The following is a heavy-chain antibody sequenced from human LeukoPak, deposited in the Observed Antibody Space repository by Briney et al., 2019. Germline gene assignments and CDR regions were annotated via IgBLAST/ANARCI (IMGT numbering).Heavy chain of an antibody. Sequence: GGSLRLSCAASGFTFSSYGMHWVRQAPGKGLEWVAFIHYDGTNEYYADSVKGRFTISRGNFKNTLSLQMNGLRVEDTALYYCVSSGFDPWGQGTLVTVSS. D-gene: IGHD3-10*01. V-gene: IGHV3-30*02. CDR1: GFTFSSYG. CDR2: IHYDGTNE. CDR3: VSSGFDP. J-gene: IGHJ5*02.